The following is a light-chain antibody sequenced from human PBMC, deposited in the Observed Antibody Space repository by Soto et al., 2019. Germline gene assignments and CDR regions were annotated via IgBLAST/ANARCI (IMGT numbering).Light chain of an antibody. CDR1: QSVLYSSDSKNY. J-gene: IGKJ1*01. Sequence: DTVMTQSPDSLAVSLGERATINCKSSQSVLYSSDSKNYLAWYQQKAGQPPKLLIYWASTRESGVPDRFSGSGSGTDFTLTITSLQAEAVAVYYCQQYYSSPRTFGQGTKVEIK. CDR2: WAS. V-gene: IGKV4-1*01. CDR3: QQYYSSPRT.